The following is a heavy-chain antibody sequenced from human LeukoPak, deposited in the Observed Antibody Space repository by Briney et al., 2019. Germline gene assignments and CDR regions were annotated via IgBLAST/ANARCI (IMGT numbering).Heavy chain of an antibody. CDR3: AKGKWQQLARFFDY. V-gene: IGHV3-23*01. CDR2: ISGSGGST. CDR1: GFTFSSYA. D-gene: IGHD6-13*01. Sequence: GGSLRLSCAASGFTFSSYAMSWVRQAPGKGLEWVSAISGSGGSTYHADSVKGRFTISRDNSKNTLYLQMNSLRAEDTAVYYCAKGKWQQLARFFDYWGQGTLVTVSS. J-gene: IGHJ4*02.